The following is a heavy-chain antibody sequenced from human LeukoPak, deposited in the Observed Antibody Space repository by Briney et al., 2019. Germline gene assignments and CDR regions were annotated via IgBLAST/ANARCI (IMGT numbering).Heavy chain of an antibody. V-gene: IGHV1-46*01. J-gene: IGHJ4*02. CDR3: ARDHDRGYCFDY. Sequence: GASVKVSCKASGYTITGYYMHWVRQAPGQGLEWMGIINPSGGSTSYAQKFQGRVTMTRDMSTSTVCMELSSLRSEDTAVYYCARDHDRGYCFDYWGQGTLVTVSS. D-gene: IGHD3-9*01. CDR2: INPSGGST. CDR1: GYTITGYY.